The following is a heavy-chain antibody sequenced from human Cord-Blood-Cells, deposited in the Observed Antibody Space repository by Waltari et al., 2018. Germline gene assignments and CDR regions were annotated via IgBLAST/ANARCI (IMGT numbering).Heavy chain of an antibody. Sequence: QVQLVQSGAEVKKPGSSVKVSCTASGGTFSSYAISWVRQAPGQGLEWMGRIIPILGIANYAQKFQGRVTITADKSTSTAYMELSSLRSEDTAVYYCARKPSRGANWFDPWGQGTLVTVSS. CDR3: ARKPSRGANWFDP. CDR2: IIPILGIA. CDR1: GGTFSSYA. D-gene: IGHD1-26*01. J-gene: IGHJ5*02. V-gene: IGHV1-69*09.